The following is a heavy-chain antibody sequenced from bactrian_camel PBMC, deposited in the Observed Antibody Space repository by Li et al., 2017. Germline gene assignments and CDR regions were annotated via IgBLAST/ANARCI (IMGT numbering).Heavy chain of an antibody. CDR2: VDNLSTT. J-gene: IGHJ6*01. V-gene: IGHV3S67*01. CDR3: ATAPNGRNWVRGGGY. Sequence: VQLVESGGGSVESGGSLGLSCAASGYTYTTYCMGWFRQAPGKEREEVARVDNLSTTTYADAVKGRFTISRDNAKNTLYLQMNSLKTEDTAVYYCATAPNGRNWVRGGGYWGQGTQVTVS. D-gene: IGHD8*01. CDR1: GYTYTTYC.